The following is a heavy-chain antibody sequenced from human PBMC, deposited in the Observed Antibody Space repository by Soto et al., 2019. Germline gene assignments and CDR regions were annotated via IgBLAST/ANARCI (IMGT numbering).Heavy chain of an antibody. Sequence: GXSVKVSCKASVYTFTSYGISWVRQAPGQGLEWMGGIIPIFGTANYAQKFQGRVTITADESTSTAYMELSSLRSEDTAVYYCARRQLLGLSSHLNWFDPWGQGTLVTVS. J-gene: IGHJ5*02. CDR3: ARRQLLGLSSHLNWFDP. V-gene: IGHV1-69*13. CDR1: VYTFTSYG. D-gene: IGHD2-2*01. CDR2: IIPIFGTA.